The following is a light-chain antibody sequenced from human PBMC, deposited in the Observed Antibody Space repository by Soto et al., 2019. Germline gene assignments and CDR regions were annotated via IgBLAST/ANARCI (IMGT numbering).Light chain of an antibody. CDR2: DVT. V-gene: IGLV2-14*03. Sequence: QSALTQPASVSGSPGQSITISCTGTSSDVGGYNFVSWYQQHPGKAPKLMIYDVTNRPSGVSNRFSGSKSGNTASLTISGLQAEDEADYYCTSYTTNTTRVFGGGTKLTGL. J-gene: IGLJ3*02. CDR1: SSDVGGYNF. CDR3: TSYTTNTTRV.